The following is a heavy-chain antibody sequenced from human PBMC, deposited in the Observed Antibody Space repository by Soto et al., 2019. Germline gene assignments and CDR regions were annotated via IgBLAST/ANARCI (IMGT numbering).Heavy chain of an antibody. CDR2: ISAYNGNT. D-gene: IGHD3-3*01. J-gene: IGHJ6*03. CDR1: GDTFTSYC. Sequence: ASVKVSCKASGDTFTSYCISWVRQAPGQGLEGMGWISAYNGNTNYAQKLQGRVTMTTGTSTSTAYMELRSLTSDDTAVYYCASVRGGTIFGVVTLGDYYYYYMDVWGKGTTVTVSS. CDR3: ASVRGGTIFGVVTLGDYYYYYMDV. V-gene: IGHV1-18*01.